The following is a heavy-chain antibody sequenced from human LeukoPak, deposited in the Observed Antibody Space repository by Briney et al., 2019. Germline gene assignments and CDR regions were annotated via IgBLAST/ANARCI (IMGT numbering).Heavy chain of an antibody. CDR3: ARQPGGYSVPFDY. D-gene: IGHD5/OR15-5a*01. V-gene: IGHV4-39*01. CDR1: GGSISSSSYY. J-gene: IGHJ4*02. Sequence: SETLSLTCFVSGGSISSSSYYWGWIRQPPGKGLEWVASVYYSGSTYYNPSLEGRVTMSVDTSKNQFSLKLSSVTAADTAVYYCARQPGGYSVPFDYWGQGTLLTVSS. CDR2: VYYSGST.